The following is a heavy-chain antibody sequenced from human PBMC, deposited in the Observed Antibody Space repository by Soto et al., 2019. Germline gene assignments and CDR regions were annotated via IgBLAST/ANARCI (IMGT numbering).Heavy chain of an antibody. J-gene: IGHJ6*02. CDR3: AKDNSIVVRLGMDV. D-gene: IGHD2-21*01. CDR2: ISWNSGSI. CDR1: GFTFDDYA. Sequence: GGSLRLSCAASGFTFDDYAMHWVRQAPGKGLEWVSGISWNSGSIGYADSVKGRFTISRDNAKNSLYLQMNSLRAEDTALYYCAKDNSIVVRLGMDVWGQGTTVTVSS. V-gene: IGHV3-9*01.